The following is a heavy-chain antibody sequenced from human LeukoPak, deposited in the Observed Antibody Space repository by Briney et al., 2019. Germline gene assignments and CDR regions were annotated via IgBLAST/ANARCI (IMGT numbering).Heavy chain of an antibody. V-gene: IGHV1-8*01. J-gene: IGHJ4*02. Sequence: GASVKVSCKASGYTFTSYDINWVRQATGQGLEWMGWMNPNSGNTGYAQKFQGRVTMTRDTSITTAYMELSRLRSDDTAVYYCARVYSSSPPDYWGQGTLVTVSS. CDR3: ARVYSSSPPDY. CDR2: MNPNSGNT. CDR1: GYTFTSYD. D-gene: IGHD6-13*01.